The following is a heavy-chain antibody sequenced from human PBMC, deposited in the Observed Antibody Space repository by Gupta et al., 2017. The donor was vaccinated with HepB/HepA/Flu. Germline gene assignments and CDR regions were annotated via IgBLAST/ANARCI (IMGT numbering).Heavy chain of an antibody. J-gene: IGHJ4*02. Sequence: PLGSLRLSCAASGFPFAGYVMHWVRQAPGKGLEWVSTVTGAGGQTCYADSVKGRFTISRDKSKGTLFLQMKRPSDEDRAIYYCARRGGELLGAFDSCVQGTLVSVSS. CDR2: VTGAGGQT. CDR1: GFPFAGYV. D-gene: IGHD3-16*01. CDR3: ARRGGELLGAFDS. V-gene: IGHV3-23*01.